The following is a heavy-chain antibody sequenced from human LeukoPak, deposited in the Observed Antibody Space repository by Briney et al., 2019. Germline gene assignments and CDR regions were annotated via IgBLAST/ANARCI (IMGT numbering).Heavy chain of an antibody. CDR3: ARTSNYDYVWGSYRNNWFDP. CDR1: GGSFSGYY. Sequence: PSETLSLTCAVYGGSFSGYYWSWIRQPPGKGLEWIGEINHSGSTNYNPSLKSRVTISVDTSKNQFSLKLSSVTAADTAVYYCARTSNYDYVWGSYRNNWFDPWGQGTLVTVSS. V-gene: IGHV4-34*01. CDR2: INHSGST. J-gene: IGHJ5*02. D-gene: IGHD3-16*02.